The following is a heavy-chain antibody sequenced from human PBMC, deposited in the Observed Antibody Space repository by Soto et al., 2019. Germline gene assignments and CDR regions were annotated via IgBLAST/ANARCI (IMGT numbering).Heavy chain of an antibody. CDR1: GYTFTSYA. CDR3: ARDRMITFGGVIVYYYGMDV. Sequence: QVQLVQSGAEVKKPGASVKVSCKASGYTFTSYAMHWVRQAPGQRLEWMGWINAGNGNTKYSQKFQGRVTITRDTSASTAYMELSRLRSEDTAVYYCARDRMITFGGVIVYYYGMDVWGQGTTVTFSS. CDR2: INAGNGNT. D-gene: IGHD3-16*02. J-gene: IGHJ6*02. V-gene: IGHV1-3*01.